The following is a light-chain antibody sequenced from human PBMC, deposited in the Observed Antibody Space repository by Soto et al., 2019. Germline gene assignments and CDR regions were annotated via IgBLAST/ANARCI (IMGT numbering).Light chain of an antibody. V-gene: IGKV1-5*01. CDR3: QQYNCHP. Sequence: DIQMTQSPSTLSASVGDTVTITCRASQNIFTWLAWYQHKPGKAPKLLMYDASILESGVPSRFSGSGSGTDFTLTIRSLHSDDFATYHCQQYNCHPFGGGTKVQIK. J-gene: IGKJ4*01. CDR2: DAS. CDR1: QNIFTW.